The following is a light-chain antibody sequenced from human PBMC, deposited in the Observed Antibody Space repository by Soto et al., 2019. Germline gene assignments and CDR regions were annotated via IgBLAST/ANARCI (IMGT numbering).Light chain of an antibody. Sequence: QSVLTQSPSASGTPGQRVTISCSGSSSNIGSNYVYWYQQLPGTAPKLLIYRNNQRPSGVPDRFSGSKSGTSASLAISGLRSEDEADYYCASWDGSLNGAVFGGGTQLTVL. CDR2: RNN. V-gene: IGLV1-47*01. CDR1: SSNIGSNY. CDR3: ASWDGSLNGAV. J-gene: IGLJ7*01.